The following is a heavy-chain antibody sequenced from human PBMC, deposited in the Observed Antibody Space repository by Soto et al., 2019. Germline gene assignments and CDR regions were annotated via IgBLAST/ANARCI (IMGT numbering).Heavy chain of an antibody. V-gene: IGHV1-69*06. D-gene: IGHD2-2*01. CDR1: GGTFSSYA. CDR2: IIPIFGTA. CDR3: ARVCSSTGCYSSYYYGMDV. J-gene: IGHJ6*02. Sequence: SVKVSCKASGGTFSSYAISWVRQAPGQGLEWMGGIIPIFGTANYAQKFQGRVTITADKSTSTAYMELSSLRSEDTAVYYCARVCSSTGCYSSYYYGMDVWGQGTTVTVSS.